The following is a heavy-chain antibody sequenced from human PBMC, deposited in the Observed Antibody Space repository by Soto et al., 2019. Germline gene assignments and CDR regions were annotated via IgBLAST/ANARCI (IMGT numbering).Heavy chain of an antibody. D-gene: IGHD3-22*01. CDR1: GFTFSNAW. V-gene: IGHV3-15*01. Sequence: GGSLRLSCAASGFTFSNAWMSWGRQAPWKGLEWVGRIKRKSDGGTTDYAAPVKGRFTISRDDSKNTLYLQMNSLKTEDTAVYYCTTGLSSGYYTFDYWGQGT. CDR2: IKRKSDGGTT. J-gene: IGHJ4*02. CDR3: TTGLSSGYYTFDY.